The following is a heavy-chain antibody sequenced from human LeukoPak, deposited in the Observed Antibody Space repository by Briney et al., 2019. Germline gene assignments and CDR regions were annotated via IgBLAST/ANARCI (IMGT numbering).Heavy chain of an antibody. CDR2: IYHSGST. V-gene: IGHV4-59*01. CDR3: AKSDNSGRLTWFDP. CDR1: SGSLSSDY. D-gene: IGHD6-19*01. J-gene: IGHJ5*02. Sequence: SETLSLTCTVSSGSLSSDYWSWIRQPPGQGLEWIGYIYHSGSTNYNPSLKSRVTISVDTSKNQFSLKLSSVTAADTTVYYCAKSDNSGRLTWFDPWGQGTLVTVSS.